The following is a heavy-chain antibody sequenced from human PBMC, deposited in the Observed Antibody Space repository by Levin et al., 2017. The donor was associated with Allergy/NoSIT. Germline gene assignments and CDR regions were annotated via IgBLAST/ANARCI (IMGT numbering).Heavy chain of an antibody. CDR1: GFTFSSYG. CDR2: ISYDGSNK. Sequence: GGSLRLSCAASGFTFSSYGMHWVRQAPGKGLEWVAVISYDGSNKYYADSVKGRFTISRDNSKNTLYLQMNSRRAEDTAVYYCAKTIVGATLFSNVFDYWGQGTLVTVSS. J-gene: IGHJ4*02. CDR3: AKTIVGATLFSNVFDY. V-gene: IGHV3-30*18. D-gene: IGHD1-26*01.